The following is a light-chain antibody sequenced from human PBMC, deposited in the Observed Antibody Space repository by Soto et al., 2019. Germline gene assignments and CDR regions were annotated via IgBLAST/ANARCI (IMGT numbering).Light chain of an antibody. CDR3: QQRSNWP. V-gene: IGKV3D-11*01. CDR2: DAS. Sequence: EIVLTQSPATLSLSPGERATLSCRASQGVSSYLAWYQQKPGQAPRLLIYDASNRATGIPARFSGSGPGTDFTLTISSLEPEDFVVYYCQQRSNWPFGQGTRLEIK. CDR1: QGVSSY. J-gene: IGKJ5*01.